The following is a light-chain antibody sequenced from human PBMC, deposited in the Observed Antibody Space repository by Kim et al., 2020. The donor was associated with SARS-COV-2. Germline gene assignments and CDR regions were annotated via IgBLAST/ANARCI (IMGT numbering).Light chain of an antibody. CDR3: QQYGTSYT. CDR1: EIVSSSY. V-gene: IGKV3-20*01. Sequence: EIVLTQSPGTLSLSPGERVTLSCRASEIVSSSYLAWYQQKPGQAPRLLIYGASSRATGIPDRFSGSGSGTDFTLTISRLEPEDCAVYYCQQYGTSYTFGQGTKLEI. CDR2: GAS. J-gene: IGKJ2*01.